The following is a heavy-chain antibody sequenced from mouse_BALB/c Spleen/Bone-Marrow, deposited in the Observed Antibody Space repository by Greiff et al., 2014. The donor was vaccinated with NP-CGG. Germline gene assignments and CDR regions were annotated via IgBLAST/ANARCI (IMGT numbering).Heavy chain of an antibody. J-gene: IGHJ4*01. V-gene: IGHV2-9*02. D-gene: IGHD1-2*01. CDR3: SRITTATGAMDY. CDR1: GFSLTNYG. CDR2: IWADGST. Sequence: EQLQESGPGLVAPSQSLSITCTVSGFSLTNYGVHWVRQPPGKGLEWLGVIWADGSTNYNSALMSRLSISKDNSKSQVFFKMNSLQTDDTAMYYCSRITTATGAMDYWGQGTSVTVSS.